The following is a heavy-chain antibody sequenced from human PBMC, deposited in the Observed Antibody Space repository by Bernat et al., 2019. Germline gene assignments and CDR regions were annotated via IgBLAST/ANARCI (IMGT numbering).Heavy chain of an antibody. D-gene: IGHD5-24*01. V-gene: IGHV3-30*18. Sequence: QVQLVESGGGVVQSGRSLRLSCAASGFTFSSYGMHWVRQAPGKGLEWVAVISYDGSNKYYADSVKGRFTISRDNSKNTLYLQMNSLRAEDTAVYYCAKAGDGYNYLPDYWGQGTLVTVSS. CDR3: AKAGDGYNYLPDY. CDR1: GFTFSSYG. J-gene: IGHJ4*02. CDR2: ISYDGSNK.